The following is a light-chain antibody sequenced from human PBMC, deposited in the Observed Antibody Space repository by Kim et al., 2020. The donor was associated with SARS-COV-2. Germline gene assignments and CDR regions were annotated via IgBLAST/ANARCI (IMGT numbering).Light chain of an antibody. CDR2: DVN. CDR3: CSYAGSHV. J-gene: IGLJ1*01. CDR1: SSAVGSYNY. V-gene: IGLV2-11*03. Sequence: SPGQSAAISCTGTSSAVGSYNYVSWYRQHPGKAPKLLIYDVNQRPSGVPDRFSGATSGNTASLTISGLQAEDEADYYCCSYAGSHVFGPGTKVTVL.